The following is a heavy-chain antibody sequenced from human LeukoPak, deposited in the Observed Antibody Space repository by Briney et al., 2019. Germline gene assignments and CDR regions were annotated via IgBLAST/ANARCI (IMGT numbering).Heavy chain of an antibody. CDR2: ISWDGGST. Sequence: PGGSLRLSCAASGFTFDDYAMHWVRQAPGKGLEWVSLISWDGGSTYYADSVKGRFTISRDNSKNSLYLQMNSLRAEDTALYYCEKDPTAPALKQQLVGGAYYYYYYRIVGGKGTRVTVS. J-gene: IGHJ6*03. V-gene: IGHV3-43D*03. D-gene: IGHD6-13*01. CDR3: EKDPTAPALKQQLVGGAYYYYYYRIV. CDR1: GFTFDDYA.